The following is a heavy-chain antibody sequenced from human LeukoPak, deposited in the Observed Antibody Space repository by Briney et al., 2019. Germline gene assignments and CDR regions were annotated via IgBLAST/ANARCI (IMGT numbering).Heavy chain of an antibody. CDR1: GYSISSGYY. Sequence: SETLSLTCTVSGYSISSGYYCGWIRQPPGKVLEWIGSIYHSGSTYYNPSLKSRVTISVDTSKNQFSLKLGSVTAADTAVYYCARAPLVHFDYWGQGTLVTVSS. J-gene: IGHJ4*02. D-gene: IGHD6-13*01. V-gene: IGHV4-38-2*02. CDR3: ARAPLVHFDY. CDR2: IYHSGST.